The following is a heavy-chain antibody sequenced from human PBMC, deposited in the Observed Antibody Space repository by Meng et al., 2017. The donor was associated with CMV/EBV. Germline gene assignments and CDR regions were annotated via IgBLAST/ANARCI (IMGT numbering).Heavy chain of an antibody. CDR2: IYYSGST. D-gene: IGHD2-2*01. Sequence: GSLRLSCTVSGGSISSSSYYWGWIRQPPGKGLEWIGSIYYSGSTYYNPSLKSRVTISADTSKNQFSLKLSSVTAADTAVYYCARVRETDIVVVPAANFDYWGQGTLVTVSS. V-gene: IGHV4-39*07. CDR1: GGSISSSSYY. J-gene: IGHJ4*02. CDR3: ARVRETDIVVVPAANFDY.